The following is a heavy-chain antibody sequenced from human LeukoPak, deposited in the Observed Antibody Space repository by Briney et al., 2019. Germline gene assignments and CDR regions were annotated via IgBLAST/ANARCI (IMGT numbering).Heavy chain of an antibody. CDR1: GASINSYY. Sequence: SETLSLTCTVSGASINSYYWSWIRQPPGKGLEWIGYNYYTGTTNYNPSLNSRVIVSLDTSNNQFSLKLSSVTAADTAVYYCARRMFYSSGFDSWGQGTLVTVSS. CDR2: NYYTGTT. V-gene: IGHV4-59*08. D-gene: IGHD6-19*01. J-gene: IGHJ4*02. CDR3: ARRMFYSSGFDS.